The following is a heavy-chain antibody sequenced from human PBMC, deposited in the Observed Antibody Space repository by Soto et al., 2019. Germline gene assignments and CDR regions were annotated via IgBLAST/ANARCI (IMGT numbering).Heavy chain of an antibody. Sequence: PGGSLRLPCAASGFTFSSYSVNWVRQAPGKGLEWVSSISSSSSYIYYADSVKGRFTISRDNAKNSLYLQMNSLRAEDTAVYYCARATESSSPLAHDYWGQGTLVTVSS. CDR3: ARATESSSPLAHDY. V-gene: IGHV3-21*01. D-gene: IGHD6-6*01. CDR2: ISSSSSYI. CDR1: GFTFSSYS. J-gene: IGHJ4*02.